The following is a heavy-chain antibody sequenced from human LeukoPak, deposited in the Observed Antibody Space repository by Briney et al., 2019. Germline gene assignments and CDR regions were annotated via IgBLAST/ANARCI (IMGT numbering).Heavy chain of an antibody. CDR3: ARGGIAVAGFDY. J-gene: IGHJ4*02. D-gene: IGHD6-13*01. CDR1: GYTFTSYY. CDR2: INLSGGST. Sequence: ASVKVSCKASGYTFTSYYMHWVRQAPGQGLEWMGIINLSGGSTSYAQKFQGRVTMTRDMSTSTVYMELSSLRSEDTAVYYCARGGIAVAGFDYWGQGTLVTVSS. V-gene: IGHV1-46*01.